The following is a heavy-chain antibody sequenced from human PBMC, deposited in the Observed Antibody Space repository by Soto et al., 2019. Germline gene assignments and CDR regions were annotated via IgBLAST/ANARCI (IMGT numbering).Heavy chain of an antibody. V-gene: IGHV3-30*18. CDR3: AKSSSGFSLDY. J-gene: IGHJ4*02. CDR2: ISYDGSNI. D-gene: IGHD3-22*01. Sequence: QVQLVESGGGVVQPGRSLRLSCAASGFTFGSYGMHWVRQAPGKGLEWVAIISYDGSNIYYADSVKGRLTISRDNSKHTVYLQMCGLRTEDTAVFYCAKSSSGFSLDYWGQGTLVTVSS. CDR1: GFTFGSYG.